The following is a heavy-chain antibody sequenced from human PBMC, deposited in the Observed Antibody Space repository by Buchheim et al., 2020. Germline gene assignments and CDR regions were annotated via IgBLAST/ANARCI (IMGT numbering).Heavy chain of an antibody. CDR2: ISSQGSSE. J-gene: IGHJ6*03. CDR1: NFTFSSYG. D-gene: IGHD3-10*01. Sequence: QVQLVESGGGVVQPGRSLRLSCAASNFTFSSYGMHWVRQAPGKGLEWVALISSQGSSEFYADSVKGRFTISRDSSKNTVYLQMNSLRADDTAVYYCAKGIGSYMNYYYYYYMDVWGKGTT. V-gene: IGHV3-30*18. CDR3: AKGIGSYMNYYYYYYMDV.